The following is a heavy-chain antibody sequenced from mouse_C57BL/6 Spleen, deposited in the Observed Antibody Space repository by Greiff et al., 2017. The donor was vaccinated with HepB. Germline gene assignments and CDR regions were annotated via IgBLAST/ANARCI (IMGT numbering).Heavy chain of an antibody. CDR3: ARDRVSTMVTTSFDY. D-gene: IGHD2-2*01. V-gene: IGHV5-4*01. CDR2: ISDGGSYT. J-gene: IGHJ2*01. Sequence: EVHLVESGGGLVKPGGSLKLSCAASGFTFSSYAMSWVRQTPEKRLEWVATISDGGSYTYYPDNVKGRFTISRDNAKNNLYLQMSHLKSEDTAMYYCARDRVSTMVTTSFDYWGQGTTLTVSS. CDR1: GFTFSSYA.